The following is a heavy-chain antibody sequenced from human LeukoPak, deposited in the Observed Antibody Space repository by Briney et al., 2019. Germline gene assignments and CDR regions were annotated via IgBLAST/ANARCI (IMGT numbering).Heavy chain of an antibody. Sequence: SETLSLTCAVSGGSIRGYYWSWLRQPAGGGLEWIGRIYTSGSTNYNRSLKSRVTISVDTSKNQFSLTLGSLTAADTAVYYCVRGERLGPDIWGQGTLVTVSS. CDR3: VRGERLGPDI. J-gene: IGHJ3*02. CDR2: IYTSGST. CDR1: GGSIRGYY. V-gene: IGHV4-4*07. D-gene: IGHD3-16*01.